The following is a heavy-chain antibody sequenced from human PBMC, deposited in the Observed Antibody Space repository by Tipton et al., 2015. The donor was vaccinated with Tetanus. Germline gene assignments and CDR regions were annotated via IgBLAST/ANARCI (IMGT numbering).Heavy chain of an antibody. Sequence: TLSLTCTVSGGSISSGGYYWSWIRQHPGKGLEWIGNIYNSGSTYYNPSLKSRVTISVDTSKNQFFLKLNSVTAAGTAVYFCARDQARGARGWNYFDYWGQGTQVTVSS. CDR1: GGSISSGGYY. CDR2: IYNSGST. J-gene: IGHJ4*02. D-gene: IGHD1-26*01. CDR3: ARDQARGARGWNYFDY. V-gene: IGHV4-31*03.